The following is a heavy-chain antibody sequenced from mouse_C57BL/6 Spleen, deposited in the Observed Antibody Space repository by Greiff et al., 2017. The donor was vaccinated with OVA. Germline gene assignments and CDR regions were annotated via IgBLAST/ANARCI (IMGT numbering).Heavy chain of an antibody. D-gene: IGHD2-5*01. Sequence: VQLQQSGPVLVKPGASVKMSCKASGYTFTDYYMNWVKQSHGKSLEWIGVINPYNGGTSYNQKFKGKATLTVDKSSSTAYMELNSLTSEDSAVYYCASSTYYSIGNYFVYWGQGTTLTVSS. CDR1: GYTFTDYY. V-gene: IGHV1-19*01. CDR2: INPYNGGT. CDR3: ASSTYYSIGNYFVY. J-gene: IGHJ2*01.